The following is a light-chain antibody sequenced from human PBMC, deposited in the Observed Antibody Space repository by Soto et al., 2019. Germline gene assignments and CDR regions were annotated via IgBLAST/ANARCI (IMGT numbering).Light chain of an antibody. CDR2: EGS. CDR1: SSDVGYYNL. CDR3: SSYADSRTWV. V-gene: IGLV2-23*01. J-gene: IGLJ3*02. Sequence: QSALTQPASVSGSPGQSITISCTGTSSDVGYYNLVSWYQQHPGEAPKLLICEGSRRPSGVSNRFSGSKSGNTASLTISGLQPEDEGDYYCSSYADSRTWVFGGGTKLTVL.